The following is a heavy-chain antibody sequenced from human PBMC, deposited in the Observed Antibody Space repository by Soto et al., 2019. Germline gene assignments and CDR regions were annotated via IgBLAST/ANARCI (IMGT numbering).Heavy chain of an antibody. CDR2: IAYSGST. J-gene: IGHJ5*01. D-gene: IGHD3-10*01. V-gene: IGHV4-31*02. CDR3: EGVNIINIIEMVLEA. Sequence: PLALTVTDSGGCISGGSYYGSWNRQRPGQGLEWIADIAYSGSTYYNPSLNSRLTISADTSKNQFALKLSYVTAADTAVYYFEGVNIINIIEMVLEAWDQGPLGSGSS. CDR1: GGCISGGSYY.